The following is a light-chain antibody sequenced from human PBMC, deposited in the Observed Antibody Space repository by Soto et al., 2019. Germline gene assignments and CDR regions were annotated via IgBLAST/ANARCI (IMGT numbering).Light chain of an antibody. CDR3: QQSYSNLT. Sequence: DIQMTQSPSSLSASVGDRVTITCRASQSISSYLNWYQQKPGKAPKLLIYAASSLQSGVPSRFSGSGYGTDFTLTIRSLQPEDFATYYCQQSYSNLTFGGGTKVDIK. CDR1: QSISSY. J-gene: IGKJ4*01. CDR2: AAS. V-gene: IGKV1-39*01.